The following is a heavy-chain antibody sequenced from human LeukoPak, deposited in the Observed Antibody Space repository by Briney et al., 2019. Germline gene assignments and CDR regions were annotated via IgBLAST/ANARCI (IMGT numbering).Heavy chain of an antibody. CDR3: ARDGKNYDILTGYYAEYHFDY. V-gene: IGHV3-33*01. Sequence: GGSLRLSCAASEFTFSSYGMHWVRQAPGKGLEWVAVIWYDGSNKYYADSVKGRFTISRDNSKNTLYLQMNSLRAEDTAVYYCARDGKNYDILTGYYAEYHFDYWGQGTLVTVSS. J-gene: IGHJ4*02. D-gene: IGHD3-9*01. CDR1: EFTFSSYG. CDR2: IWYDGSNK.